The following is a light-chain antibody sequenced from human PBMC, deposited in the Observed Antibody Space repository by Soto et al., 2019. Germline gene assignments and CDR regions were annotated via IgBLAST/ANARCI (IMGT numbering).Light chain of an antibody. Sequence: EIVMTQSPATLSVSPGERATLSCRASQSVSSYLAWYQQKPGQAPRLLIYGASTRATGSPARFSGSGSGTEFTLTISSLQSEDFAVYYCQHYKTWPWTFGQGTKVDIK. CDR1: QSVSSY. CDR2: GAS. J-gene: IGKJ1*01. V-gene: IGKV3-15*01. CDR3: QHYKTWPWT.